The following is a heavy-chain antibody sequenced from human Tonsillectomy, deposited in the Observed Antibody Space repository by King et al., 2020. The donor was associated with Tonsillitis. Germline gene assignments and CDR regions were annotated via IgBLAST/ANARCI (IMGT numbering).Heavy chain of an antibody. CDR3: ARTSSPIDWFDP. D-gene: IGHD5/OR15-5a*01. J-gene: IGHJ5*02. CDR1: GFTFDSYG. V-gene: IGHV3-33*01. CDR2: IWYDGSKK. Sequence: VQLVESGGGVVQPGRSLRVSCAASGFTFDSYGMHWVRQAPGKGLEWVAVIWYDGSKKYYAESVKGRFTISRDNSKNTLYLQMNSLRAEDTAVYYCARTSSPIDWFDPWGQGTLVTVSS.